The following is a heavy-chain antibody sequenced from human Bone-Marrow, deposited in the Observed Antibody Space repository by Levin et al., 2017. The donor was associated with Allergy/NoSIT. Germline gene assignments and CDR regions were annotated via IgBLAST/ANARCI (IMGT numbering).Heavy chain of an antibody. CDR1: GFSFSNYA. J-gene: IGHJ4*02. D-gene: IGHD3-22*01. V-gene: IGHV3-23*01. Sequence: GGSPRLSCAASGFSFSNYAMSWVRQAPGKGLEWISGLSGSGGVTYYADSVKGRFTISRDNSRTTLFLQMNSLRPEDTAIYYCAKLLPRGYYETSDYWNDFWGQGTLVTVSS. CDR3: AKLLPRGYYETSDYWNDF. CDR2: LSGSGGVT.